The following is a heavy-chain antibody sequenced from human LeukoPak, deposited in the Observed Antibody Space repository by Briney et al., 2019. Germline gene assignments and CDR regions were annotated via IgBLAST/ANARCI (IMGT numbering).Heavy chain of an antibody. CDR2: INPNSGGT. Sequence: ASVKVSCKASGYTFTGYYMHWVRQAPGQGLEWMGWINPNSGGTNYAQKFQGRVTMTRDTSTDTAYMELSSLRSEDTAVYYCATAHICSGGSCYSVVDYWGQGTLVTVSS. CDR3: ATAHICSGGSCYSVVDY. J-gene: IGHJ4*02. CDR1: GYTFTGYY. D-gene: IGHD2-15*01. V-gene: IGHV1-2*02.